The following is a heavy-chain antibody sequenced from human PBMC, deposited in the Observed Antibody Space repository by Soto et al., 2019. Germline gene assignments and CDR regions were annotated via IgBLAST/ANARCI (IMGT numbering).Heavy chain of an antibody. CDR2: IIPIFGTA. CDR1: GGTVSSYA. Sequence: ASVKVSCKASGGTVSSYAISWVRQAPGQGLEWMGGIIPIFGTANYAQKFQGRVTITADESTTTAYMELSSLRSEDTAVYYCARDLKRYYDSSGYGYYYYGMDVWGQGTTVTVSS. D-gene: IGHD3-22*01. J-gene: IGHJ6*02. V-gene: IGHV1-69*13. CDR3: ARDLKRYYDSSGYGYYYYGMDV.